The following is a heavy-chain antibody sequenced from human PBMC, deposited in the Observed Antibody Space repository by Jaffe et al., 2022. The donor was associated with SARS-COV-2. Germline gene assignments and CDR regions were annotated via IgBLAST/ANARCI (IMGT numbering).Heavy chain of an antibody. V-gene: IGHV3-48*01. CDR2: ISSSSSTI. CDR3: ARDRGTGPLDY. Sequence: EVQLVESGGGLVQPGGSLRLSCAASGFTFSSYSMNWVRQAPGKGLEWVSYISSSSSTIYYADSVKGRFTISRDNAKNSLYLQMNSLRAEDTAVYYCARDRGTGPLDYWGQGTLVTVSS. J-gene: IGHJ4*02. D-gene: IGHD3-10*01. CDR1: GFTFSSYS.